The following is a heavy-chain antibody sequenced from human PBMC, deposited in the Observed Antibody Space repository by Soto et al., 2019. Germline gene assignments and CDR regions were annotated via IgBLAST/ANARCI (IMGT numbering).Heavy chain of an antibody. CDR1: GYTLTELS. CDR3: ATLPSNVVVVAATPRDEDAYGMDV. Sequence: ASVKVSCKVSGYTLTELSMHWVRQAPGKGLEWMGGFDPEDGETIYAQKFQGRVTMTEDTSTDTAYMELSSLRSEDTAVYYCATLPSNVVVVAATPRDEDAYGMDVWGQGTTVTVSS. CDR2: FDPEDGET. D-gene: IGHD2-15*01. J-gene: IGHJ6*02. V-gene: IGHV1-24*01.